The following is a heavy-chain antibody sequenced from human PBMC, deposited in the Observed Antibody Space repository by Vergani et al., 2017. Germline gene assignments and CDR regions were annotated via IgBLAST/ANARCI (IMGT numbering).Heavy chain of an antibody. J-gene: IGHJ3*02. V-gene: IGHV3-30*18. CDR2: ISYDGSNK. CDR3: AKTVAYAGSYWDAFDI. Sequence: VQLLESGGGLVQPGGSLRLSCAASGFTFSSYGMHWVRQAPGKGLEWVAVISYDGSNKYYADSVKGRFTISRDNSKNTLYLQMNSLRAEDTAVYYCAKTVAYAGSYWDAFDIWGQGTMVTVSS. CDR1: GFTFSSYG. D-gene: IGHD3-10*01.